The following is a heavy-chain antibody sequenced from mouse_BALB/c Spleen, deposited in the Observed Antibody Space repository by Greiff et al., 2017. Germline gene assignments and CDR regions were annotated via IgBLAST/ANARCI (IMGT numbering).Heavy chain of an antibody. CDR2: ISSGGSYT. J-gene: IGHJ2*01. CDR3: ARPLLQGYFDY. CDR1: GFTFSSYG. V-gene: IGHV5-6*01. D-gene: IGHD2-10*01. Sequence: VQVVESGGDLVKPGGSLKLSCAASGFTFSSYGMSWVRQTPDKRLEWVATISSGGSYTYYPDSVKGRFTISRDNAKNTLYLQMSSLKSEDTAMYYCARPLLQGYFDYWGQGTTLTVSS.